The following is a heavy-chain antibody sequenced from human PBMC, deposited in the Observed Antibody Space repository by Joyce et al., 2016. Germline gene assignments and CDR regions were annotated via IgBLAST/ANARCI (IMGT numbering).Heavy chain of an antibody. CDR1: GFTFGAYA. D-gene: IGHD4-23*01. CDR2: LASNGGQQ. J-gene: IGHJ4*02. Sequence: QVQLVESGGGVVQPGRCLRLSCSASGFTFGAYAMHWVRQTPGGGLEWVAALASNGGQQHYADAVRGRFTISRDESKKVLYLQMNSLTLKDTAVYFCARGGFGGVNDAFDSWGQGSLVTVSS. CDR3: ARGGFGGVNDAFDS. V-gene: IGHV3-30*04.